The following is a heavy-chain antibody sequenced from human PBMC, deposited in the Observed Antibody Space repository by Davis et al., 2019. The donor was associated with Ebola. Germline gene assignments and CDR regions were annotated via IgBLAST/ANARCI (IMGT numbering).Heavy chain of an antibody. Sequence: SAKVSCNASAGTFSSYTITWVRQAPGQGLEWMGWVIPVFGTTNYAQKFQGRVTLTADESTSTAYMELTNLRSDDTAVYYCAREVGETKLDQWGQGTLVTVSS. CDR2: VIPVFGTT. CDR1: AGTFSSYT. D-gene: IGHD1-26*01. J-gene: IGHJ4*02. V-gene: IGHV1-69*13. CDR3: AREVGETKLDQ.